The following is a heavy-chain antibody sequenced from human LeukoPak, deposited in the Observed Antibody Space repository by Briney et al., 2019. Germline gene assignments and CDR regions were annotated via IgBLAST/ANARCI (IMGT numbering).Heavy chain of an antibody. D-gene: IGHD3-10*01. Sequence: GGSLRLSCAASGFTFSSYWMHWVRQAPGKGLVWVSRISTDGSSTSYADFVKGRFTISRDNAKNTLFLQMNSLRAEDTAVYYCAREFLWGSGSRWGQGTLVTVSS. CDR3: AREFLWGSGSR. V-gene: IGHV3-74*01. CDR1: GFTFSSYW. J-gene: IGHJ4*02. CDR2: ISTDGSST.